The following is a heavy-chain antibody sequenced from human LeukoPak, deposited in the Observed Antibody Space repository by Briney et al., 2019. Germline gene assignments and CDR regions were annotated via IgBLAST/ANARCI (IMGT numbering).Heavy chain of an antibody. Sequence: LPETLSLTCAVYGGSFSGYYWSWIRQPPGKGLEWIGYIYYSGSTNYNPSLKSRVTISVDTSKNQFSLKLSSVTAADTAVCYCASSYYYDSSGSYYFDYWGQGTLVTVSS. CDR3: ASSYYYDSSGSYYFDY. J-gene: IGHJ4*02. D-gene: IGHD3-22*01. V-gene: IGHV4-59*01. CDR1: GGSFSGYY. CDR2: IYYSGST.